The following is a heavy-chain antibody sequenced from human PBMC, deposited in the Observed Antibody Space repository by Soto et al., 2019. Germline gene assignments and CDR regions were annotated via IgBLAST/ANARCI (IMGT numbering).Heavy chain of an antibody. D-gene: IGHD3-3*01. CDR2: ITHSGST. J-gene: IGHJ4*02. Sequence: SETLSLTCAVYGGSFSGYSWSWVRQPPGKGLECISEITHSGSTNYNPSLKSRVTISADTSKNQFSLKLSSVTAADTAVYYCARGRRSFTIFGVVPYYFDFWGQGTLVTVSS. CDR3: ARGRRSFTIFGVVPYYFDF. V-gene: IGHV4-34*01. CDR1: GGSFSGYS.